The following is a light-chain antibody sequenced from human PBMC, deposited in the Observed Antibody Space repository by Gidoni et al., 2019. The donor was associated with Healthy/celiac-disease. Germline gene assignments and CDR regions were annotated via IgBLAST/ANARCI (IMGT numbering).Light chain of an antibody. CDR2: DAS. CDR1: QDISNY. Sequence: DIQMTQSPSSLSASVGDRVTITCQASQDISNYLNWYQQKPGKATKLLIYDASNLETGVPSRFSGSGSGTDFTFTIRSLQPEDIATYYCQQYDNLPFTFGPGTKVDIK. J-gene: IGKJ3*01. V-gene: IGKV1-33*01. CDR3: QQYDNLPFT.